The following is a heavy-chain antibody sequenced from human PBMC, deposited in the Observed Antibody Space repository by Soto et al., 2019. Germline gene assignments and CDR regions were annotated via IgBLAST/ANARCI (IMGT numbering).Heavy chain of an antibody. CDR2: INYRWPA. CDR3: ANYFMSRPWFDT. J-gene: IGHJ5*02. CDR1: GGSINNSTSF. Sequence: SETLSLTCSVSGGSINNSTSFWGWLRQSPGKGLEWIATINYRWPAEYNPSLKSRVTISVDRSRNVLSLQMNYVTAPDTAAYYCANYFMSRPWFDTWGQGTLVTV. V-gene: IGHV4-39*02. D-gene: IGHD6-6*01.